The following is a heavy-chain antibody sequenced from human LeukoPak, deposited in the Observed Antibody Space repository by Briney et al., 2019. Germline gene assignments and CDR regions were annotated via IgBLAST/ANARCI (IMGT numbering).Heavy chain of an antibody. J-gene: IGHJ4*02. CDR1: GFTFTSYA. D-gene: IGHD6-19*01. V-gene: IGHV3-23*01. Sequence: PGGSLRLSCAASGFTFTSYAITWVRQAPGKGLEWVSTIISSGANTYYTDSVKGLFTISRDNSKNTLYLQLNCLRAERSAIYYCAKGASGSSGWFGDYWGQGNQVTVSS. CDR2: IISSGANT. CDR3: AKGASGSSGWFGDY.